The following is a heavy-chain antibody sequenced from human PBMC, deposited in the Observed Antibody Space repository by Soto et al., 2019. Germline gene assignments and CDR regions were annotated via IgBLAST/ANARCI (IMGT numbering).Heavy chain of an antibody. CDR3: ARVGARGHIVVVTAHSTSYYYGMDV. CDR2: IIPIFGTA. CDR1: GGTFSSYA. D-gene: IGHD2-21*02. J-gene: IGHJ6*02. Sequence: ASVKVSCKASGGTFSSYAISWVRQAPGQGLEWMGGIIPIFGTANYAQKFQGRVTITADESTSTAYMELSSLRSEDTAVYYCARVGARGHIVVVTAHSTSYYYGMDVWGQGTTVTVSS. V-gene: IGHV1-69*13.